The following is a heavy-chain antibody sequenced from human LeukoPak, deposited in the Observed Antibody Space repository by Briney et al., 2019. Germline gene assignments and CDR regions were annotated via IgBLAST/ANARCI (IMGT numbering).Heavy chain of an antibody. CDR1: GGSISSYY. J-gene: IGHJ2*01. D-gene: IGHD5-12*01. V-gene: IGHV4-59*12. CDR2: IYYSGST. CDR3: ARVGEPHGVLWLRGFFDL. Sequence: SETLSLTCTVSGGSISSYYWSWIRQPPGKGLEWIGYIYYSGSTNYSPSLKSRVTISVGTSKNQFSLKLSSVTAADTAVYYCARVGEPHGVLWLRGFFDLWGRGTLVTVSS.